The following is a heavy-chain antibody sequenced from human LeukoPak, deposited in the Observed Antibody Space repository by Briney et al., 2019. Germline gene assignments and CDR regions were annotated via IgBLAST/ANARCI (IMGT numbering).Heavy chain of an antibody. CDR1: GYTFTGYY. J-gene: IGHJ4*02. D-gene: IGHD4-17*01. Sequence: ASVKVSCKAPGYTFTGYYMHWVRQAPGQGLEWMGWINPNSGGTNYAQKFQGRVTMTRDTSISTAYMDLSRLTSDDTAVYYCARESRHGDYADYWGQGTLVTVSS. CDR2: INPNSGGT. V-gene: IGHV1-2*02. CDR3: ARESRHGDYADY.